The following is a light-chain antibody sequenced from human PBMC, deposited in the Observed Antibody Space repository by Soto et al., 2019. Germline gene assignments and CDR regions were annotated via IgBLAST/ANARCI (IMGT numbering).Light chain of an antibody. CDR1: SSNIGSNY. Sequence: QSVLTQPPSASGTPGQRVTISCSGSSSNIGSNYEYWYQQLPGTAPKLLIDRDNQRHSGGPDRFSGSKSGTSASLAISGLGSEDEADYYCAAWDDSLSGYVFGTGTKLTVL. J-gene: IGLJ1*01. V-gene: IGLV1-47*01. CDR2: RDN. CDR3: AAWDDSLSGYV.